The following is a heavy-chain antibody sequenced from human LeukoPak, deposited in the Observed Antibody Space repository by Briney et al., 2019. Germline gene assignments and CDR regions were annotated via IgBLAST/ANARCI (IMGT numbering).Heavy chain of an antibody. Sequence: KPSETLSLTCTVSGGSISSGGYYWSWIRQRPGKGLEWIGYIYYSGSTYYNPSLKSRVTISVDTSKNQFSLKLSSVTAADTAVYYCARDRIRLGGYIDYWGQGTLVTVSS. V-gene: IGHV4-31*03. J-gene: IGHJ4*02. CDR3: ARDRIRLGGYIDY. D-gene: IGHD5-18*01. CDR1: GGSISSGGYY. CDR2: IYYSGST.